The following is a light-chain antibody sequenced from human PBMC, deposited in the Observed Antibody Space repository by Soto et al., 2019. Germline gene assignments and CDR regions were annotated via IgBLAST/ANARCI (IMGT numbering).Light chain of an antibody. CDR3: QQYGSPRT. J-gene: IGKJ1*01. V-gene: IGKV3-20*01. CDR2: AAS. Sequence: EIVLTQSPGTLSSSVGERDDLSCRASQSVSSGYLSWYQKKPGQAPRLLIHAASNRAAGVPARFSGSGSGTDFTLTISNLEPEDFATYYCQQYGSPRTFGEGTKVEIK. CDR1: QSVSSGY.